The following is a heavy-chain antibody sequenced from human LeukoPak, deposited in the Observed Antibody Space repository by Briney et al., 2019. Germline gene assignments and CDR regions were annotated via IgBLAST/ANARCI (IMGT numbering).Heavy chain of an antibody. CDR3: ARDSDTAMVYYYYGMDV. V-gene: IGHV3-30*04. J-gene: IGHJ6*04. D-gene: IGHD5-18*01. CDR2: ISYDGSNK. Sequence: PGRSLRLSCAASGFTFSSYAMHWVRQAPGKGLEWVAVISYDGSNKYYADSVKGRFTLSRDNSKNTLYLQMNSLRAEDTAVYYCARDSDTAMVYYYYGMDVWGKGTTVTVSS. CDR1: GFTFSSYA.